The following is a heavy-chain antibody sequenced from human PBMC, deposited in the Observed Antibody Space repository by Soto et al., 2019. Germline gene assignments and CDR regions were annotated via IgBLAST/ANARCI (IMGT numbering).Heavy chain of an antibody. V-gene: IGHV4-4*07. CDR3: ARKAYCGGDCYPQYFDY. J-gene: IGHJ4*02. Sequence: NPSETLSLTCTVSGGSISSYYWSWIRQPAGKGLEWIGRIYTSGSTNYNPSLKSRVTMSVDTSKNQFSLKLSSVTAADTAVYYCARKAYCGGDCYPQYFDYWGQGTLVTVYS. D-gene: IGHD2-21*02. CDR1: GGSISSYY. CDR2: IYTSGST.